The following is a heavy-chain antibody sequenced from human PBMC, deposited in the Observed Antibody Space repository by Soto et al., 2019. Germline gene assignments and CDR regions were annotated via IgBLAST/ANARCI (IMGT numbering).Heavy chain of an antibody. D-gene: IGHD5-18*01. CDR1: GGSISSSSYY. CDR2: IYYSGST. CDR3: ARHDPAMVTGIDY. J-gene: IGHJ4*02. V-gene: IGHV4-39*01. Sequence: SETLSLTCTVSGGSISSSSYYWGWIRQPPGKGLEWIGSIYYSGSTYYNPSLKSRVTISVDTSKNQFSLKLSSVTAADTAVYYCARHDPAMVTGIDYWGQGTLVTVSS.